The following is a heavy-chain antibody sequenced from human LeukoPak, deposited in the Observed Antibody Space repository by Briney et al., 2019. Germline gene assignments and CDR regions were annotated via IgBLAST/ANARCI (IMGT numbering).Heavy chain of an antibody. D-gene: IGHD5-12*01. CDR3: AREDSGYDLDY. J-gene: IGHJ4*02. Sequence: PGGSLRLSCAASGFTFSSYWMSWVRQAPGKGLEWVANIKQDGSGKYYVDSVKSRFTISRDNAKNSLYLQMNSLRAEDTAVYYCAREDSGYDLDYWGQGTLVTVSS. V-gene: IGHV3-7*01. CDR2: IKQDGSGK. CDR1: GFTFSSYW.